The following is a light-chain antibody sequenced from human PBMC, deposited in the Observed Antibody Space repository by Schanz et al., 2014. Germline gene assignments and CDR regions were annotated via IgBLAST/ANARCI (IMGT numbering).Light chain of an antibody. CDR3: QQFGGPPLYS. V-gene: IGKV3-15*01. Sequence: EIVMTQSPATLSVSPGERATLSCRASQSVSSNLAWYQQKPGQAPRLLIYGASTRATAIPARFSGSGSGTEFTLTISSLQSEDFAMYYCQQFGGPPLYSVGQGTKVEIK. CDR2: GAS. CDR1: QSVSSN. J-gene: IGKJ2*03.